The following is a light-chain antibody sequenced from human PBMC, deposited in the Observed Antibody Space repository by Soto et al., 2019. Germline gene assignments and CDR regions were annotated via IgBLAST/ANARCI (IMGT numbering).Light chain of an antibody. CDR3: GTWDSSLSAYV. CDR1: SSNTGNNY. J-gene: IGLJ1*01. V-gene: IGLV1-51*01. Sequence: QSVLTQPPSVSAAPGQKVIISCSGSSSNTGNNYVSWYQRLPGTAPKLLIYDNNRRPSGIPDRFSGSKSGTSATLGITGLQTGDEADYYCGTWDSSLSAYVFGTGTKVTVL. CDR2: DNN.